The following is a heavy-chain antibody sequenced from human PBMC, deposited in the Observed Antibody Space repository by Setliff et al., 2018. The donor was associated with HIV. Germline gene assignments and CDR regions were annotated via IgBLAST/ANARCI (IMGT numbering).Heavy chain of an antibody. Sequence: SETLSLTCSVSGDSVSSTDCLWGWGRQPPGMGLQWIVTLYNSEITNYNPSFKNRVTMSVDKSRNHFSLILNSVTAADTAIYYCVRASLPGNHVFFDYWGQGRLVTVSS. J-gene: IGHJ4*02. CDR2: LYNSEIT. V-gene: IGHV4-39*07. CDR3: VRASLPGNHVFFDY. CDR1: GDSVSSTDCL.